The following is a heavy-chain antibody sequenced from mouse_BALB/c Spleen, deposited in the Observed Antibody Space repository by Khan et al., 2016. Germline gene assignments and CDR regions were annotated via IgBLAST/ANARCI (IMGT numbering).Heavy chain of an antibody. CDR3: DTDGHDAY. V-gene: IGHV1-37*01. CDR1: GYSFNGYF. Sequence: VQLQQSGPELVKPGASVKISCKASGYSFNGYFMNWVKQSHGKSLEWIGRIDPYNGDTFYNQKFKGQAPLTVDKYSTTAHMDLLRLTSEDSAVNDCDTDGHDAYWGQGTLVTVSA. J-gene: IGHJ3*01. CDR2: IDPYNGDT. D-gene: IGHD2-12*01.